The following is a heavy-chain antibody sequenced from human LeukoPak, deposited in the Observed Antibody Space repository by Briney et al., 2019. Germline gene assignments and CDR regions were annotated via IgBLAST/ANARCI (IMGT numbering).Heavy chain of an antibody. D-gene: IGHD7-27*01. CDR2: ISGYNGNT. CDR3: ARETRANWASLDAFDI. J-gene: IGHJ3*02. CDR1: GYTFSTYG. Sequence: ASVKVSCKASGYTFSTYGISWVRQAPGQGLEWVGWISGYNGNTKYAQKFQGRVTMTTDTSTSTAYMDLRSLTSDDPAVYYCARETRANWASLDAFDIWGQGTMVTVSS. V-gene: IGHV1-18*01.